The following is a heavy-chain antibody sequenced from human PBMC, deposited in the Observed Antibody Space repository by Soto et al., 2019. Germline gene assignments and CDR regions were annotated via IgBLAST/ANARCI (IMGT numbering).Heavy chain of an antibody. CDR1: GYTFTSYG. Sequence: GASVKVSCKASGYTFTSYGISWVRQAPGQGLEWMGWISAYNGNTNYAQKLQGRVTMTTDTSTSTAYMELRSLRSDDTAVYYCARESLGHSSGWYCFDYWGQGTLVTVSS. CDR3: ARESLGHSSGWYCFDY. J-gene: IGHJ4*02. D-gene: IGHD6-19*01. CDR2: ISAYNGNT. V-gene: IGHV1-18*01.